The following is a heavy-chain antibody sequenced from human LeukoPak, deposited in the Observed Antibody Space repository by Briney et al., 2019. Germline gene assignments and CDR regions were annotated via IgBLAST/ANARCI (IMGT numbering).Heavy chain of an antibody. CDR2: IRYDGSNK. CDR1: GFTFSSYG. V-gene: IGHV3-30*02. J-gene: IGHJ4*02. CDR3: AKEIGYSSGWYENFDY. Sequence: GGSLRLSCAASGFTFSSYGMHWVRQAPGKGLEWVAFIRYDGSNKYYADSVKGRFTISRDNSKNTLYLQMNSLRAEDTAVYYCAKEIGYSSGWYENFDYWGQGTLVTVSS. D-gene: IGHD6-19*01.